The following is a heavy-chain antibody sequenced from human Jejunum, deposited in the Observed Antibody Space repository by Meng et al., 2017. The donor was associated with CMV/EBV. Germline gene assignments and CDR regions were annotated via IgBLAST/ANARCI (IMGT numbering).Heavy chain of an antibody. CDR2: TYYRSKWYS. V-gene: IGHV6-1*01. CDR1: GDSVSSNTVA. J-gene: IGHJ4*02. D-gene: IGHD6-13*01. Sequence: KSCPGRVKPSPTLSLTCAIPGDSVSSNTVAWNWIRLSPSRGLEWLGRTYYRSKWYSEYTVSVRSRISITPDTSKNQFSLQLTSVTPDDTAVYYCARGEDSSLDYWGQGTLVTVSS. CDR3: ARGEDSSLDY.